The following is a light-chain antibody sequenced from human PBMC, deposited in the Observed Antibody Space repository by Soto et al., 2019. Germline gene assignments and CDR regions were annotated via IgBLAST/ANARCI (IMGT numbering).Light chain of an antibody. CDR3: SSYAGNNSVI. J-gene: IGLJ2*01. CDR2: EVT. V-gene: IGLV2-8*01. CDR1: SSDVGTYNY. Sequence: QSALTQPPSASGSPGQSVTISCTGTSSDVGTYNYVSWYQHHPGKAPKLIIYEVTERPSGVPDRFSGSKSGNTASLTVAGHKAEDEGEYFCSSYAGNNSVIFGGGTKLTVL.